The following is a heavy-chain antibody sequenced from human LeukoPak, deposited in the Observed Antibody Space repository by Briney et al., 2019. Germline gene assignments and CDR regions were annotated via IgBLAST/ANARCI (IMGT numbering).Heavy chain of an antibody. Sequence: GGSLRLACAASGFTFSSYAMHWVRQAPGKGLEWVAVISYDGSNKYYADSVKGRFTISRDNSKNTLYLQMNSLRAEDTAVYYCAKILYCSGGSCYDPGDYWGQGTLVTVSS. D-gene: IGHD2-15*01. CDR3: AKILYCSGGSCYDPGDY. CDR1: GFTFSSYA. V-gene: IGHV3-30-3*02. J-gene: IGHJ4*02. CDR2: ISYDGSNK.